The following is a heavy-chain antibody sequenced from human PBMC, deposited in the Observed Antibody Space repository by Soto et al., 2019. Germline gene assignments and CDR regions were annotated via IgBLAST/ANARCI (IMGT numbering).Heavy chain of an antibody. CDR3: AKDWTRGSGGYPDYFDH. CDR2: ISVSGTST. J-gene: IGHJ4*02. V-gene: IGHV3-23*01. D-gene: IGHD3-10*01. CDR1: GFTFSAYG. Sequence: EVQLLESGGGLVQPGGSLRLSCAGSGFTFSAYGMSWVRQAPGKGLEWVSGISVSGTSTYYADSVKGRFTISRDNSKNTLYLQMKRLRAEDTALYYCAKDWTRGSGGYPDYFDHWGQGTLVTVSS.